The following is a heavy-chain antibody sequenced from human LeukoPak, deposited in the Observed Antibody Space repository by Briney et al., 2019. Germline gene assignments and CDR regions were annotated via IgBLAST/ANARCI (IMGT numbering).Heavy chain of an antibody. V-gene: IGHV1-69*05. CDR1: GGTFSSYA. D-gene: IGHD3-22*01. CDR3: ARSEKYYYDSSGYYGYYFDY. J-gene: IGHJ4*02. Sequence: ASVKVSCKASGGTFSSYAISWVRQAPGQGLEWMGRIIPIFGTANYAQKFQGRVTITTDESTSTAYMELSSLRSEDTAVYYCARSEKYYYDSSGYYGYYFDYWGQGTLVTVSS. CDR2: IIPIFGTA.